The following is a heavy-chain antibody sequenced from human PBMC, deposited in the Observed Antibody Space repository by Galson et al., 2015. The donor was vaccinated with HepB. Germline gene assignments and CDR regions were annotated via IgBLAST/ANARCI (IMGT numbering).Heavy chain of an antibody. CDR2: IYSGGST. CDR1: GFTFSSYA. J-gene: IGHJ3*02. V-gene: IGHV3-53*01. Sequence: SLRLSCAASGFTFSSYAMHWVRQAPGKGLEWVSVIYSGGSTYYADSVKGRFTISRDNSKNTLYLQMNSLRAEDTAVYYCARDWNERDAFDIWGQGTMVTVFS. CDR3: ARDWNERDAFDI. D-gene: IGHD1-1*01.